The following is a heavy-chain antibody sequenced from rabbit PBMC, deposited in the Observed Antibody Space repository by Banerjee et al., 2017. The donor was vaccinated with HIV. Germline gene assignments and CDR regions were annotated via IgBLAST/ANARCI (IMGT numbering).Heavy chain of an antibody. CDR1: GFDLSSYYD. CDR2: IDTGSSGSS. D-gene: IGHD4-1*01. V-gene: IGHV1S45*01. J-gene: IGHJ4*01. Sequence: QEQLEESGGGLVKPEGSLTLTCKASGFDLSSYYDMCWVRQAPGKGLEWIGCIDTGSSGSSYYASWAKGRFTIAKTTTTVNLQMTSLTVADTATYFCARCDRDIYWGANLWGPGSLVTVS. CDR3: ARCDRDIYWGANL.